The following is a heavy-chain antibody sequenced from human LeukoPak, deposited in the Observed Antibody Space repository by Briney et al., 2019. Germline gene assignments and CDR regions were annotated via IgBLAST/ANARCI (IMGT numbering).Heavy chain of an antibody. CDR2: ICYSGST. V-gene: IGHV4-59*01. D-gene: IGHD1-26*01. CDR1: GGSISSYY. J-gene: IGHJ4*02. CDR3: ARDAGSGSEFDY. Sequence: SETLSLTCTVSGGSISSYYWSWIRQPPGKGLEWLGYICYSGSTNYNPSLKSRVTISVDTSKNQFSLKLSSVTAADTAVYYCARDAGSGSEFDYWGQGTLVTVSS.